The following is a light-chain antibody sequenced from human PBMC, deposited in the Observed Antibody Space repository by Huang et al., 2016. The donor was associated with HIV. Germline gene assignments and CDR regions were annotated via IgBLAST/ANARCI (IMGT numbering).Light chain of an antibody. J-gene: IGKJ2*01. CDR3: QQSYKAPRT. V-gene: IGKV1-39*01. Sequence: DIQMTQSPSSLSASVGDRVIISCRASQSINKYLNWYQQMPGKAPKLVIYGASTLQLEVSSRFRGSVSGTDFTLTIGSRQPEDAATYYCQQSYKAPRTFGQGTLLEI. CDR2: GAS. CDR1: QSINKY.